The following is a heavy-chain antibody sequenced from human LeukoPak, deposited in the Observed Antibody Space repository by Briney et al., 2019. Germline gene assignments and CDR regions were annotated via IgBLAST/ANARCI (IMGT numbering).Heavy chain of an antibody. CDR3: SREFHY. CDR1: GGSISRGVLY. Sequence: SQTLSLTCTVSGGSISRGVLYWTWIRQPAGKGLEWIGQIYTSGTTNYNPSLKSRDTMSLDTSKSLFSLKLTSVTAADTAVYYCSREFHYWGQGTLVTVSS. V-gene: IGHV4-61*09. CDR2: IYTSGTT. J-gene: IGHJ4*02.